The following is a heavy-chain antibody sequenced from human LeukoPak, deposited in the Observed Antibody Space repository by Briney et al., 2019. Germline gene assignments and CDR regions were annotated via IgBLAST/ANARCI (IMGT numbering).Heavy chain of an antibody. CDR3: ARDDCGGDCYSGWYFDL. J-gene: IGHJ2*01. D-gene: IGHD2-21*02. V-gene: IGHV3-21*01. CDR2: ISSSSSYI. Sequence: GSLRLSCAASGFTFSSYSMNWVRQAPGKGLEWVSSISSSSSYIYYADSVKGRFTISRDNAKNSLYLQMNSLRAEDTAVCYCARDDCGGDCYSGWYFDLWGRGTLVTVSS. CDR1: GFTFSSYS.